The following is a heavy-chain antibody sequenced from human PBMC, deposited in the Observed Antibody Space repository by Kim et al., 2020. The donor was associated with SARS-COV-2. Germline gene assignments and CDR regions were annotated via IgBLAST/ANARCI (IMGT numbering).Heavy chain of an antibody. CDR3: TTVVAAGTIDDAFDI. V-gene: IGHV3-15*01. Sequence: GGSLRLSCAASGFTFSNAWMSWVRQAPGKGLEWVGRIKSKTDGGTTDYAAPVKGRFTISRDDSKNTLYLQMNSLKTEDTAVYYCTTVVAAGTIDDAFDIWGQGTMVTVSS. D-gene: IGHD6-13*01. CDR1: GFTFSNAW. CDR2: IKSKTDGGTT. J-gene: IGHJ3*02.